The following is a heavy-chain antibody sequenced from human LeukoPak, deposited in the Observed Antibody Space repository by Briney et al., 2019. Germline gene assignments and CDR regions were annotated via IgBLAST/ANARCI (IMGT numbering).Heavy chain of an antibody. J-gene: IGHJ4*02. CDR1: GFTFSSYG. CDR2: ISYDGSKK. Sequence: PGGSLRLSCAASGFTFSSYGMHWVRQAPGKGLEWMTGISYDGSKKYSADSVTGRFTISRDNSENTLYLQMNSLRVEDTAVYYCARGAGGSSSWSTIRYVDCWGQGTLVTASS. CDR3: ARGAGGSSSWSTIRYVDC. D-gene: IGHD6-13*01. V-gene: IGHV3-30*03.